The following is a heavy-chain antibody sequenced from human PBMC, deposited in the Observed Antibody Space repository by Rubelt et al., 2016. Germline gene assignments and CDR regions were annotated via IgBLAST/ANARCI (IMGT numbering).Heavy chain of an antibody. CDR2: INHSGST. V-gene: IGHV4-34*01. J-gene: IGHJ4*02. CDR1: GGSFSGYY. D-gene: IGHD3-3*01. CDR3: ARGIHVLRFLEWFDY. Sequence: QVQLQQWGAGLLKPSETLSLTCAVYGGSFSGYYWSWIRQPPGKGLEWIGEINHSGSTNYNPSLKSRFTSSVDTSKNQFYLKLGSVTAADTAVYYCARGIHVLRFLEWFDYWGQGTLVTVSS.